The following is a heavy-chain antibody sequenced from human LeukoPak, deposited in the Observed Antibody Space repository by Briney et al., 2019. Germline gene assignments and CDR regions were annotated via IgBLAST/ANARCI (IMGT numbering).Heavy chain of an antibody. J-gene: IGHJ4*02. V-gene: IGHV4-4*02. CDR2: IYHSGTT. CDR1: GGSISTINW. CDR3: ARGGYDQMDY. D-gene: IGHD5-12*01. Sequence: PSGTLSLTCAVSGGSISTINWWTWVRQPPGKGLEWIGEIYHSGTTYYNPSLKSRVTISLDKSKNQFSLNLTSVTAADTALYYCARGGYDQMDYWGQGTLVTVSS.